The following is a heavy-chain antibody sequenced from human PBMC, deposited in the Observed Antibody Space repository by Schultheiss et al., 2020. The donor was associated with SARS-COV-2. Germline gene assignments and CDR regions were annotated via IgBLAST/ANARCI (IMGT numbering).Heavy chain of an antibody. Sequence: GGSLRLSCAASGFTFSSYDMHWVRQAPGKGLEWVSGINWNGGSTGYADSVKGRFTISRDNAKNSLYLQMNSLRAEDTALYYCAREGCSGGSCYSNNAFDIWGQGTMVTVSS. CDR3: AREGCSGGSCYSNNAFDI. D-gene: IGHD2-15*01. J-gene: IGHJ3*02. CDR1: GFTFSSYD. V-gene: IGHV3-20*04. CDR2: INWNGGST.